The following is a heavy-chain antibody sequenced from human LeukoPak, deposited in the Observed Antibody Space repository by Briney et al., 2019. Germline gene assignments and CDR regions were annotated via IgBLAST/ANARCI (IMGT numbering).Heavy chain of an antibody. CDR1: GGSISSYY. CDR3: ASATATTWGLGAFDI. CDR2: IYTSGST. V-gene: IGHV4-4*07. D-gene: IGHD3-16*01. J-gene: IGHJ3*02. Sequence: SETLSLTCTVSGGSISSYYWSWIRQPAGKGLEWIGRIYTSGSTNYNPSLKSRVTMSVDTSKNQFSLKLSSVTAADTAVYYWASATATTWGLGAFDIWGQGTMVTVSS.